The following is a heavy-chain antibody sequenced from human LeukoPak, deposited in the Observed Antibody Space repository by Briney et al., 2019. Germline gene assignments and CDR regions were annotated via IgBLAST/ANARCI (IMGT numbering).Heavy chain of an antibody. V-gene: IGHV4-31*03. J-gene: IGHJ4*02. D-gene: IGHD5-12*01. Sequence: SETLSLTCTVSGGSISSGGYYWSWIRQHPGKGLEWIGYIYYSGSTYYNPSLKSRFTISVDTSKIQFSLKLSSVTAADTAVYYWARDGRGYGLYDYWGQGTLVTVSS. CDR3: ARDGRGYGLYDY. CDR1: GGSISSGGYY. CDR2: IYYSGST.